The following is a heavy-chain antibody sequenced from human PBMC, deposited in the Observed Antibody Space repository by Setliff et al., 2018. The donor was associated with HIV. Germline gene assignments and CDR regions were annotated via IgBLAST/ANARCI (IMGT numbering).Heavy chain of an antibody. V-gene: IGHV1-69*13. D-gene: IGHD3-22*01. Sequence: SVKVSCKVSGGTFRKYSMNWIRQAPGQGLEWMGGIVPIFGTTKYAQKFQGRVTITADESTSIAYMELSSLRSEDTAVYYCTRGLWENYYDSSGYPVPDAFDIWGQGTMVTVSS. J-gene: IGHJ3*02. CDR3: TRGLWENYYDSSGYPVPDAFDI. CDR1: GGTFRKYS. CDR2: IVPIFGTT.